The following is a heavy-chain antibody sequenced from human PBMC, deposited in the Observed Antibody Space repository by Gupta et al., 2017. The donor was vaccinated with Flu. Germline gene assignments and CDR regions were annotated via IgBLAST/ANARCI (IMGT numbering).Heavy chain of an antibody. D-gene: IGHD6-13*01. Sequence: QVQLQQWGAGLLKPSATLSLTCAVYGGSFSGYYWSWIRPPPAKALAWIGEINHSGSTNYNPSLKSRVTISVDTSKNQFSLKLSSVTAADTAVYYCASRWQQLVFFSRGGRPGLYGMDVWGQGTTVTVSS. CDR1: GGSFSGYY. V-gene: IGHV4-34*01. J-gene: IGHJ6*02. CDR2: INHSGST. CDR3: ASRWQQLVFFSRGGRPGLYGMDV.